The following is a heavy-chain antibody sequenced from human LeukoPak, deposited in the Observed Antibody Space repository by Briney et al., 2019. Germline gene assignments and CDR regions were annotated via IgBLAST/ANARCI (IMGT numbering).Heavy chain of an antibody. CDR3: ATTYGAAGATLGL. CDR2: IWHDGTTT. D-gene: IGHD4-17*01. V-gene: IGHV3-33*08. Sequence: SGGSLRLSCVGSGYTFSNYGIHWVRQAPGKGLEWVAVIWHDGTTTYYADSVKGRFTISRDNSKNTLYFQMNSLTAEDTAVYYCATTYGAAGATLGLWGQGTQVIVSA. CDR1: GYTFSNYG. J-gene: IGHJ4*02.